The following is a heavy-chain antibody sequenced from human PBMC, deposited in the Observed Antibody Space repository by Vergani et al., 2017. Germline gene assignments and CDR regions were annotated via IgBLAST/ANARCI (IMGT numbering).Heavy chain of an antibody. J-gene: IGHJ6*02. CDR1: GFTFSSYS. Sequence: EVQLVESGGGLVKPGGSLRLSCAASGFTFSSYSMNWVRQAPGKGLEWVSSISSSSSYIYYAESVKGRFTSSRDNAKNSLYLQMNSLRAEDTAVYYCARVITMIVVGPYYYGMDVWGQGTTVTVSS. D-gene: IGHD3-22*01. CDR2: ISSSSSYI. V-gene: IGHV3-21*01. CDR3: ARVITMIVVGPYYYGMDV.